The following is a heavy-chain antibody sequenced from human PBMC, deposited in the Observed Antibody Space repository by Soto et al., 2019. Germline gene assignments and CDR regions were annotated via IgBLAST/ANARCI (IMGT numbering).Heavy chain of an antibody. J-gene: IGHJ3*02. V-gene: IGHV4-31*03. CDR1: GGSISSGGYY. D-gene: IGHD2-21*02. CDR2: IYYSGST. CDR3: GRDTLVTKDAFDI. Sequence: QVQLQESGPGLVKPSQTLSLTCTVSGGSISSGGYYWSWIRQHPGKGLEWIGYIYYSGSTYYNPSLMSRVTISVDTSKNQFSLKLSSVTAVDTAVYYCGRDTLVTKDAFDIWGQGTMVTVSS.